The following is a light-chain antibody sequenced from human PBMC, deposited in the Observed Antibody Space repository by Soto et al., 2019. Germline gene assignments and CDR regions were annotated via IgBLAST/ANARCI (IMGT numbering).Light chain of an antibody. CDR2: DVS. CDR1: SSDVGGYNY. V-gene: IGLV2-14*01. Sequence: QSALTQPASVSGSPGQSITISCTGTSSDVGGYNYVSWYQQYPGKAPKLLIYDVSNRPSGVSNRFSGSKSGNTASLTISGLQAEDEADYYCSSHTSSSTLVVFGGVTKVTVL. CDR3: SSHTSSSTLVV. J-gene: IGLJ2*01.